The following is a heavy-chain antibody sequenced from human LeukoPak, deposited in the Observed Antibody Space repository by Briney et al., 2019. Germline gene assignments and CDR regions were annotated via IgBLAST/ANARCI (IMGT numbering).Heavy chain of an antibody. V-gene: IGHV4-59*01. D-gene: IGHD4-23*01. CDR1: GGSISSYY. CDR2: IYYSGST. J-gene: IGHJ3*02. CDR3: ASLTGNSDAFDI. Sequence: QSSETLSLTCTVSGGSISSYYWSWIRQPPGKGLERIGYIYYSGSTNYNPSLKSRVTISVDTSKNQFSLKLSSVTAADTAVYYCASLTGNSDAFDIWGQGTMVTVSS.